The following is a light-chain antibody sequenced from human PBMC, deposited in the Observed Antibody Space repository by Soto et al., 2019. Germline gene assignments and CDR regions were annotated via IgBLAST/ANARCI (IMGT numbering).Light chain of an antibody. CDR2: DVT. CDR1: SSDIGGYSS. V-gene: IGLV2-8*01. CDR3: TSYTTTNTPYV. J-gene: IGLJ1*01. Sequence: QSVLTQSPSASGSPGQSVTISCTGTSSDIGGYSSVSWYQQHPGKAPKVMIYDVTKRPSGVPDRFSGSKSGNTASLTVSALQAEDEADYYCTSYTTTNTPYVFGSGTKVTVL.